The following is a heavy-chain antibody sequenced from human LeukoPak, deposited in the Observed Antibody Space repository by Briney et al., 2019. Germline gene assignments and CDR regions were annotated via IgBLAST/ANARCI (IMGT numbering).Heavy chain of an antibody. Sequence: PSETLSLTCTVSGGSITDYYWSWLRQPPGKGLEWIGYISYSGDTKYSPSLSNRVTISLATSRNQFSLKLSSVTAADTAVYYCARDLGSLVDYYYYMDVWGKGTTVTVSS. CDR3: ARDLGSLVDYYYYMDV. J-gene: IGHJ6*03. CDR2: ISYSGDT. D-gene: IGHD2-2*01. CDR1: GGSITDYY. V-gene: IGHV4-59*12.